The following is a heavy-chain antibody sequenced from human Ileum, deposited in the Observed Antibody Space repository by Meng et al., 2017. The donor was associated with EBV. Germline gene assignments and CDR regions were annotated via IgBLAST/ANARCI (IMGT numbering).Heavy chain of an antibody. J-gene: IGHJ4*02. Sequence: QVQLRGSGPGLVQPSHALSLTGAVSGVSISSGVYHWSWIRQPPGKGLEWIGCSGGTYYNPSLKSRLTISVDTSKNQFSLKLDSATAADTAFYYCAIYAVGGSGQGYWGQGTLVTVSS. CDR2: CSGGT. V-gene: IGHV4-30-4*01. CDR1: GVSISSGVYH. D-gene: IGHD1-26*01. CDR3: AIYAVGGSGQGY.